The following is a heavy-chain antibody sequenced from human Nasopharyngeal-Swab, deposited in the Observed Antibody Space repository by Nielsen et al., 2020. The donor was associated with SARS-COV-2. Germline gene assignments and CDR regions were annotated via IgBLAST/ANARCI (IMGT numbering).Heavy chain of an antibody. V-gene: IGHV3-7*01. CDR1: GFTFNNYN. Sequence: GESLKISCAASGFTFNNYNFNWVRQAPGKGLEWVANIRQDRSEKYYVDSVKGRFTIFRDNAKNSLFLQMNSVRAEDTAVYYCARVRFSGSGSDYNAHYYGMDVWGQGTTVTVSS. CDR2: IRQDRSEK. CDR3: ARVRFSGSGSDYNAHYYGMDV. J-gene: IGHJ6*02. D-gene: IGHD3-10*01.